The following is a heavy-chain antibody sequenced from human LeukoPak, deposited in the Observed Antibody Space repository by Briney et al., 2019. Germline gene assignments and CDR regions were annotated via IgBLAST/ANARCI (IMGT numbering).Heavy chain of an antibody. V-gene: IGHV4-34*01. Sequence: SETLSLTCAVYGGSFSGYYWSWIRQPPGKGLEWIGEINHSGSTNYNPSLKSRVTISVDTSKNQFSLKLSSVTAADTAVYYCAGARIGYCSSTSCPPLGYWGQGTLVTVSS. J-gene: IGHJ4*02. CDR2: INHSGST. CDR1: GGSFSGYY. CDR3: AGARIGYCSSTSCPPLGY. D-gene: IGHD2-2*01.